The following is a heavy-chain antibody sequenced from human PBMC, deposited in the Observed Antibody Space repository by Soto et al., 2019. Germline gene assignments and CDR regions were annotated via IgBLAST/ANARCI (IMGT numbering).Heavy chain of an antibody. Sequence: SETLSLTCAVYGGSFSGYYWSWIRQPPGKGLEWIGEINHSGSTNYNPSLKSRVTISVDTSKNQFSLKLSSVTAADTAVYYCARDGYSYGYYYGMDVWGQGTTVTVSS. CDR2: INHSGST. CDR3: ARDGYSYGYYYGMDV. CDR1: GGSFSGYY. J-gene: IGHJ6*02. D-gene: IGHD5-18*01. V-gene: IGHV4-34*01.